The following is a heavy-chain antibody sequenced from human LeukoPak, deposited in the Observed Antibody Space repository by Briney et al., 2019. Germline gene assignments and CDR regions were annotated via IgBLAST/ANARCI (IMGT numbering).Heavy chain of an antibody. V-gene: IGHV3-66*01. CDR1: GFTVSSNY. CDR2: IYSGGST. J-gene: IGHJ4*02. Sequence: GGSPRLSCAASGFTVSSNYMSWVRQAPGKGLEWVSVIYSGGSTYYADSVKGRFTISRDNSKNTLYLQMNSLRAEDTAVYYCARDGQQLALEYWGQGTLVTVSS. CDR3: ARDGQQLALEY. D-gene: IGHD6-13*01.